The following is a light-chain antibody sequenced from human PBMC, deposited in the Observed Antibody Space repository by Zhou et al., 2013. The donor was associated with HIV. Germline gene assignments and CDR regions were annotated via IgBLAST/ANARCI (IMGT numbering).Light chain of an antibody. CDR1: QDITHY. CDR3: QQYKSYSWLT. J-gene: IGKJ4*01. Sequence: DIQMTQSPSSLSASVGDRVTITCRASQDITHYLAWFQQKPGQAPKSLIYAASSLQSGVPSRFSGSGSGTDFTLTISSLQPDDFATYFCQQYKSYSWLTFGGGTTVEI. V-gene: IGKV1-16*01. CDR2: AAS.